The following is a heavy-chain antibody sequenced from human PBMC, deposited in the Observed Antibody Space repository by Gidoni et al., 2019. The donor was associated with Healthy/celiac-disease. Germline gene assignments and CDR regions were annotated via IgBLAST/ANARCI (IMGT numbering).Heavy chain of an antibody. D-gene: IGHD5-12*01. V-gene: IGHV5-51*03. CDR3: ARPYTPHVEMATTYGY. CDR2: IYHGDSET. J-gene: IGHJ4*02. CDR1: GYSFTSYW. Sequence: EVQLVQSGAEVKKPGEPLKLSCKGSGYSFTSYWIGWVRKMPGKGLEWMGLIYHGDSETRYTPSVKGQGTSSADKSISTAYLQWSSLNASDTAMYYCARPYTPHVEMATTYGYWGQGTLVTVSS.